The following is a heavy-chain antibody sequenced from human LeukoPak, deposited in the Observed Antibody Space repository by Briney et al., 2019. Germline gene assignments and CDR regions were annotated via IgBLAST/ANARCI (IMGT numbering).Heavy chain of an antibody. Sequence: SQTLSLTCAISGDSVSSNTAAWHWIRQSPSRGLEWLGRTYYRSKWYNDYAVSVKSRITISPDTSKNQFSLQLNSVTPEDTAVYYCARASIVATIAAFDIWGQGTMVTVSS. CDR3: ARASIVATIAAFDI. D-gene: IGHD5-12*01. CDR2: TYYRSKWYN. J-gene: IGHJ3*02. CDR1: GDSVSSNTAA. V-gene: IGHV6-1*01.